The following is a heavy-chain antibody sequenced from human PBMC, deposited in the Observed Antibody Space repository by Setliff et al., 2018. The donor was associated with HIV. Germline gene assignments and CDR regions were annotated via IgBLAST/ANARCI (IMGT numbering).Heavy chain of an antibody. D-gene: IGHD2-8*01. J-gene: IGHJ4*01. CDR1: GESFSGYY. CDR3: ARGAPYCNHGICHLFDY. V-gene: IGHV4-34*01. CDR2: INHSGRA. Sequence: NPSETLSLTCAVYGESFSGYYWSWIRQPAGKGLEWLGEINHSGRAKYNPSLKSRASISADTSKNQFSLRLTSVTAADTAVYYCARGAPYCNHGICHLFDYWGHGNLVTVS.